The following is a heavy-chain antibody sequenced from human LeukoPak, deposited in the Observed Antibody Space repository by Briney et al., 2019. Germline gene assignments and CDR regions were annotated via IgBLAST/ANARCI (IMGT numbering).Heavy chain of an antibody. CDR3: ARDRGYCSGGSCHSFDY. D-gene: IGHD2-15*01. CDR2: IIPIFGTA. Sequence: SVKVSCKASGGTFSSYAISWVRQAPGQGLEWMGGIIPIFGTANYAQKFQGRVTITADESTSTAYMELSSLRSEDTAVYYCARDRGYCSGGSCHSFDYWGQGTLVTVSS. CDR1: GGTFSSYA. J-gene: IGHJ4*02. V-gene: IGHV1-69*13.